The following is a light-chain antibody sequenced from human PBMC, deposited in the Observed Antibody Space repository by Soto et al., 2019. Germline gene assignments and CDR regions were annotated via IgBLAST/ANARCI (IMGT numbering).Light chain of an antibody. CDR2: DAS. CDR3: HHRPNYAAHT. J-gene: IGKJ4*01. CDR1: QSVSNQ. V-gene: IGKV3-11*01. Sequence: TPAVYRGCRCTVACVTSQSVSNQLAWYQQKPGQGHRLLILDASNRATGIRARFSGSGSGSGFKLTITSRRRQSFAVSCCHHRPNYAAHTLGGGTKVDIK.